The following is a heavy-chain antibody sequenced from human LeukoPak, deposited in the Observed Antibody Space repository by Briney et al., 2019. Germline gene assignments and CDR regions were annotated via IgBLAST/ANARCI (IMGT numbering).Heavy chain of an antibody. J-gene: IGHJ4*02. CDR3: AKSYYDSSGYYYVSYFDY. Sequence: PGGSLRLSCAASGFTFSSYGMHWVRQAPGKGLEWVAFIRYDGSNKYYADSVKGRFTISRYNSKNTLYLQMNSLRAEDTAVYYCAKSYYDSSGYYYVSYFDYWGQGTLVTVSS. CDR2: IRYDGSNK. V-gene: IGHV3-30*02. D-gene: IGHD3-22*01. CDR1: GFTFSSYG.